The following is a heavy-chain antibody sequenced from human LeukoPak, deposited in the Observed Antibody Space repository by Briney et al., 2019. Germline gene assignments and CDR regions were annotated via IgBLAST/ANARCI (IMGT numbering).Heavy chain of an antibody. CDR2: ISSSSSYI. V-gene: IGHV3-21*01. J-gene: IGHJ6*03. D-gene: IGHD3-3*01. Sequence: GGSLRLSCAASGFTFSSYSMNWVRQAPGKGLEWVSSISSSSSYIYYADSVKGRFTISRDNAKNSLYLQMNSLRAEDTAVYYSARDGYDFWSGYYSYYYYYMDVWGKGTTVTVSS. CDR3: ARDGYDFWSGYYSYYYYYMDV. CDR1: GFTFSSYS.